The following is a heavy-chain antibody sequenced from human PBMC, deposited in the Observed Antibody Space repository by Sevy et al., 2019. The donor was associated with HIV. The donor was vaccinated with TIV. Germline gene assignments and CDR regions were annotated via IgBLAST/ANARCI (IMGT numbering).Heavy chain of an antibody. Sequence: GGSLRLSCAASGFTFSSYAMSWVRQAPGKGLEWVSAISGSGGSTYYADSVKGRFTISRDNSKNTLYLQMNSLRAEDTAVYYCAKVSSIVVVVAATPIDFDYWGHGTLVTVSS. CDR3: AKVSSIVVVVAATPIDFDY. V-gene: IGHV3-23*01. CDR1: GFTFSSYA. CDR2: ISGSGGST. D-gene: IGHD2-15*01. J-gene: IGHJ4*01.